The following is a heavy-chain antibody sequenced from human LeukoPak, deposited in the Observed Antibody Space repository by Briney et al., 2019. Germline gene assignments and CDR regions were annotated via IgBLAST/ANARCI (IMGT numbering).Heavy chain of an antibody. CDR1: GGSVSSGSYY. V-gene: IGHV4-61*01. J-gene: IGHJ6*02. CDR3: ARQRAYQLLYWNYYYYGMDV. D-gene: IGHD2-2*02. Sequence: KPSETLSLTCTVSGGSVSSGSYYWSWIRQPPGKGLEWIGYIYYSGSTNYNPSLKSRVTISVDTSKNQFSLKLSSVTAADTAVYYCARQRAYQLLYWNYYYYGMDVWGQGTTVTVSS. CDR2: IYYSGST.